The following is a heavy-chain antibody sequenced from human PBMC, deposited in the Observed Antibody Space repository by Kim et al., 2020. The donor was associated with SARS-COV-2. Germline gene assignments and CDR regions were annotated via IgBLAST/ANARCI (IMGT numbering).Heavy chain of an antibody. CDR2: MYSSGGS. D-gene: IGHD3-10*01. Sequence: SETLSLTCTVSGGSINSETSYWGWIRQPPEKGLEWIGSMYSSGGSFYNPSLRGRVTISVDTSRNQFSLKLSSVTAADTAVYFCARVDGTGSYFGPWGRGT. V-gene: IGHV4-39*07. CDR1: GGSINSETSY. J-gene: IGHJ5*02. CDR3: ARVDGTGSYFGP.